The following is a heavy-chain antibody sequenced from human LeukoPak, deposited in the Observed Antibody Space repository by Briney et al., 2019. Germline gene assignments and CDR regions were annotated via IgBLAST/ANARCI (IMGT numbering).Heavy chain of an antibody. CDR2: IYYSGNT. CDR1: GGSISSGYYY. D-gene: IGHD3-3*01. Sequence: MSSETLSLTCTVSGGSISSGYYYWAWIRQPPGKGLEWIGSIYYSGNTYYNASLKSRVIISVDTSKNQFSLKLSSVTAADTAVYYCARAPRITIFGVVTALPDYWGQGTLVTVSS. V-gene: IGHV4-39*07. J-gene: IGHJ4*02. CDR3: ARAPRITIFGVVTALPDY.